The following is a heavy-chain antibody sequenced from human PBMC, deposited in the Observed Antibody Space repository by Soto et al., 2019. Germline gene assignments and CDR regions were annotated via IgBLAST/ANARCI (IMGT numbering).Heavy chain of an antibody. CDR3: ARVLGLMITFGGVIDDAFDI. CDR1: GFTFSSYE. D-gene: IGHD3-16*02. Sequence: GESLKISCAASGFTFSSYEMNWVRQAPGKGLEWVSYISSSGSTIYYADSVKGRFTISRDNAKNSLYLQMNSLRAEDTAVYYCARVLGLMITFGGVIDDAFDIWGQGTMVTVSS. V-gene: IGHV3-48*03. J-gene: IGHJ3*02. CDR2: ISSSGSTI.